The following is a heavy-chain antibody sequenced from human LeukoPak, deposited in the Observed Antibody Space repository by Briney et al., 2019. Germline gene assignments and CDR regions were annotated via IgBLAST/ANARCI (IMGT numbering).Heavy chain of an antibody. J-gene: IGHJ4*02. V-gene: IGHV4-59*08. CDR3: ARRPSYDILTGYYFDY. CDR1: GASISNYY. CDR2: IYYSGST. Sequence: SEALSLTCTVSGASISNYYWSWFRQPPGKGLEWIGYIYYSGSTNYNPSLKSRVTMSVDTSKNQFSLKLSSLTAADTAVYYCARRPSYDILTGYYFDYWGQGTLVTVSS. D-gene: IGHD3-9*01.